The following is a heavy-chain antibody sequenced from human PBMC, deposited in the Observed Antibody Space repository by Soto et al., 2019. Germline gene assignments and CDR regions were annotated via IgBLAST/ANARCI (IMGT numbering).Heavy chain of an antibody. CDR2: ISWNSGSI. J-gene: IGHJ4*02. CDR3: AKDTALTPSGPTDY. Sequence: GGSLRLSCAASGFTFDDYAMHWVRQAPGKGLEWVSGISWNSGSIGYADSVKGRFTISRDNAKNSLYLQMNSLRAEDTALYYCAKDTALTPSGPTDYWGQGTLVTVSS. CDR1: GFTFDDYA. V-gene: IGHV3-9*01. D-gene: IGHD5-12*01.